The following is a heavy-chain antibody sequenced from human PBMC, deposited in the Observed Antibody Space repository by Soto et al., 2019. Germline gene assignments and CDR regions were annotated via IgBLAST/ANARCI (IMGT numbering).Heavy chain of an antibody. Sequence: KESGPTLVKPTQTLTLTCTFSGFSLSTSGVGVGWIRQPPGKALEWLVLIYWDDDKRYSPSLKSRLTITKDTSKNQVVLTMTNMDPVDTATYYCAHRPSYCSGGSCYSGFDYWGQGTLVTVSS. J-gene: IGHJ4*02. CDR2: IYWDDDK. CDR1: GFSLSTSGVG. D-gene: IGHD2-15*01. V-gene: IGHV2-5*02. CDR3: AHRPSYCSGGSCYSGFDY.